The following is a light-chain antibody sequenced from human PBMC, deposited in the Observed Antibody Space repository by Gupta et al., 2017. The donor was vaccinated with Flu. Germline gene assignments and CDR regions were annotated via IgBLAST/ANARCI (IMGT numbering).Light chain of an antibody. CDR3: QQYNNWPIT. V-gene: IGKV3-15*01. CDR2: YAS. J-gene: IGKJ5*01. CDR1: QSVSSN. Sequence: EIVMTQSPATLSVSPGERATLSCRASQSVSSNLAWYQQKPGQAPRLLIYYASTRATGIPARFSGSGSGTEFTLTITSLQSADFAVYHCQQYNNWPITFGQGHDWTLN.